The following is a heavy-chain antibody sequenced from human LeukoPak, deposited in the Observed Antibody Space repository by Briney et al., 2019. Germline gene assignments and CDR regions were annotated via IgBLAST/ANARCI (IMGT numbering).Heavy chain of an antibody. J-gene: IGHJ4*02. D-gene: IGHD3-10*01. V-gene: IGHV4-31*03. CDR1: GGSISSGSYY. CDR3: ARLHNGSARPY. CDR2: MYYTGNT. Sequence: SQTLSLTCTVSGGSISSGSYYWTWVRQLPGKGLEWIGYMYYTGNTYNNPSLKSRITISRDTSRNQFSLQLTSVTAADTAVYYCARLHNGSARPYWGQGTLVAVSS.